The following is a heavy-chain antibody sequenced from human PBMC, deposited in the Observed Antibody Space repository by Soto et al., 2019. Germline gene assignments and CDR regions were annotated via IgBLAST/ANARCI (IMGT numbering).Heavy chain of an antibody. V-gene: IGHV4-4*02. CDR2: IYHSGST. D-gene: IGHD2-8*01. Sequence: PSETLSLTCAVSGGSISSSNWWSWVRQPPGKGLEWIGEIYHSGSTNYNPSLKSRVTISVDKSKNQFSLKLSSVTAADTAVYYCARLGLYCTNGVCHRANWFDPWGQGTLVTVSS. CDR3: ARLGLYCTNGVCHRANWFDP. CDR1: GGSISSSNW. J-gene: IGHJ5*02.